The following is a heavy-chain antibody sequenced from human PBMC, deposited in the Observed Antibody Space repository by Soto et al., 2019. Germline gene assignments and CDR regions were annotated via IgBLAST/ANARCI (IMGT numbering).Heavy chain of an antibody. V-gene: IGHV1-2*02. CDR1: GYTFTGYY. CDR3: ARARSSSWHDRGSFDY. J-gene: IGHJ4*02. Sequence: ASVKVSCKASGYTFTGYYMHWVRQAPGQGLEWMGWINPNSGGTNYAQKFQGRVTMTRDTSISTAYMELSRLRSDDTAVYSCARARSSSWHDRGSFDYWGQGTLGTVSS. CDR2: INPNSGGT. D-gene: IGHD6-13*01.